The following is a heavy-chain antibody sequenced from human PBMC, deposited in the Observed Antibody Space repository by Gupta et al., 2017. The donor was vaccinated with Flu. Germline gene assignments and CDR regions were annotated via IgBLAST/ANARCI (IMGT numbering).Heavy chain of an antibody. CDR3: ARDDSGLRFMGYYGMDV. D-gene: IGHD5-12*01. V-gene: IGHV3-21*01. Sequence: EVQLVESGGGLVKPGGSLRLSCAASGFTFSSYSMNWVRQAPGKGLEWVSSISSSSSYIYYADSVKGRFTISRDNAKNSLYLQMNSLRAEDTAVYYCARDDSGLRFMGYYGMDVWGQGTTVTVSS. J-gene: IGHJ6*02. CDR2: ISSSSSYI. CDR1: GFTFSSYS.